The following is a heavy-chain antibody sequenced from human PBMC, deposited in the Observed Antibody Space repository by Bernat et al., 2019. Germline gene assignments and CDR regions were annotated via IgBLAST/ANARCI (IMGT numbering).Heavy chain of an antibody. CDR2: IYYSGTT. Sequence: VQLQESGSGLVKPSQTLSLTCTVSGGSISSGGYYWSWIRQHPGKGLEWIGYIYYSGTTYYNPSLRSRVTISVDTSKNQFSLKLYSVTAADTAGYYCARDSSPMISWFDPWGQGALVTVSS. CDR1: GGSISSGGYY. D-gene: IGHD3-16*01. CDR3: ARDSSPMISWFDP. V-gene: IGHV4-31*03. J-gene: IGHJ5*02.